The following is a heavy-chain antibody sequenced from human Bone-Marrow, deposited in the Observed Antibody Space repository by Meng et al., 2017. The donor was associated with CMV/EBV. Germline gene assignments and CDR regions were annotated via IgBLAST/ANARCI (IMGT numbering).Heavy chain of an antibody. D-gene: IGHD4-11*01. Sequence: GESLKISCTASGFTFSDYAMDWVRQGPGKGLEWMAVISHDGNTKYYADSVKGRFTVSKDNSKNTLYLQMSSLRNEDTAIYYCARVNYSNYYFDYWGQGTLVTVSS. CDR1: GFTFSDYA. V-gene: IGHV3-30*03. J-gene: IGHJ4*02. CDR2: ISHDGNTK. CDR3: ARVNYSNYYFDY.